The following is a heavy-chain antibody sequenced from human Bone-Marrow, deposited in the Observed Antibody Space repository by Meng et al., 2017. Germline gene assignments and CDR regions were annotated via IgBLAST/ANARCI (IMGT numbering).Heavy chain of an antibody. V-gene: IGHV3-30*01. CDR1: GFTFSSYA. CDR3: ARVVWGY. Sequence: QVQLVEAGGGVVQPWRSRRRSCAAFGFTFSSYAMHWVRQAPGKGLEWVAVISYDGSNKYYADSVKGRFTISRDNSKNTLYLQMNSLRAEDTAVYYCARVVWGYWGQGTLVTVSS. J-gene: IGHJ4*02. D-gene: IGHD1-26*01. CDR2: ISYDGSNK.